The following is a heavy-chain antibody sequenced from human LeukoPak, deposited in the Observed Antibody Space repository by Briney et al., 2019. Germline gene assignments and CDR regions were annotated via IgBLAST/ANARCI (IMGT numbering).Heavy chain of an antibody. CDR1: GFTFTNYA. J-gene: IGHJ4*02. V-gene: IGHV3-23*01. CDR3: AKRNLAGACDC. CDR2: ISGNGAGT. D-gene: IGHD2-21*01. Sequence: GGSLRLSCSASGFTFTNYAMTWVRQAPGKGLEWVSSISGNGAGTYYADLVKGRFTISRDNSKNTLYLQMNSLRADDTAVYFCAKRNLAGACDCWGQGTLVIVSS.